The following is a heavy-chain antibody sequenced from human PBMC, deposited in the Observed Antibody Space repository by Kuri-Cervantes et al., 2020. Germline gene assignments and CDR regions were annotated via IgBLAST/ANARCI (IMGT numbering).Heavy chain of an antibody. CDR2: IGTAGDT. V-gene: IGHV3-13*01. D-gene: IGHD3-3*01. CDR3: ARDTIFGIDY. Sequence: GGSLRLSCAASGFTFSCYWMHWVRQATGKGLEWVSAIGTAGDTYYPGSVKGRFTISRDNSKNTLYLQMNSLRAEDTAVYYCARDTIFGIDYWGQGTLVTVSS. CDR1: GFTFSCYW. J-gene: IGHJ4*02.